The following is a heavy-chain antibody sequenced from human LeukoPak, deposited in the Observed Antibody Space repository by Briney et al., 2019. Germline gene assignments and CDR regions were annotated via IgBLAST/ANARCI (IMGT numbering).Heavy chain of an antibody. CDR1: GFTFSSYS. Sequence: PGGSLRLSCAASGFTFSSYSMNWVRQAPGKGLEWVSSISSSSSYIYYADSVKGRFTISRDNDKNSLYLQMNSLRAEDTAVYYCAREVREYQLLGSIDYWGQGTLVTVSS. D-gene: IGHD2-2*01. CDR2: ISSSSSYI. CDR3: AREVREYQLLGSIDY. V-gene: IGHV3-21*01. J-gene: IGHJ4*02.